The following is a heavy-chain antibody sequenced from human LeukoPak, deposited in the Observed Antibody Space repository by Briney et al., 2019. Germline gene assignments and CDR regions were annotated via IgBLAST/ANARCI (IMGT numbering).Heavy chain of an antibody. CDR1: GYTFTGYY. J-gene: IGHJ6*02. CDR3: ARDLKAIAQSPYYYYGMDV. D-gene: IGHD6-13*01. Sequence: ASVKVSCKASGYTFTGYYMHWVRQAPGQGLEWMGWINPNSGGTNYAQKFQGRVTMTRDTSISTAYMELSRLRSDDTVVYYCARDLKAIAQSPYYYYGMDVWGQGTTVTVSS. V-gene: IGHV1-2*02. CDR2: INPNSGGT.